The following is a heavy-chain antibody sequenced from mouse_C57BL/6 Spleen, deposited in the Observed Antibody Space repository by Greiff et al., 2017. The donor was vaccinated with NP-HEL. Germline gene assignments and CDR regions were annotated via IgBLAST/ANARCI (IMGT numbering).Heavy chain of an antibody. CDR1: GYTFTDYY. Sequence: EVQLQQSGPELVKPGASVKISCKASGYTFTDYYMNWVKQSHGKSLEWIGDINPNNGGTSYNQKFKGKATLTVDKSSSTAYMELRSLTSEDSAVYYCAREVYYYGAMDYWGQGTSVTVSS. J-gene: IGHJ4*01. V-gene: IGHV1-26*01. CDR2: INPNNGGT. D-gene: IGHD1-1*01. CDR3: AREVYYYGAMDY.